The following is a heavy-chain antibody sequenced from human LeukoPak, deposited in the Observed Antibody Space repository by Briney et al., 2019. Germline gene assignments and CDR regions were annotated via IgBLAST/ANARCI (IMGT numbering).Heavy chain of an antibody. J-gene: IGHJ3*02. CDR1: GFTFSSYA. Sequence: GGSLRLSCAASGFTFSSYAMHWVRQAPGKGLEWVAVISYDGSNKYYADSVKGRFTISRDNSKNTLYLQMNSLRAEDTAVYYCARETYYDSSGYHDAFDIWGQGTMVTVSS. CDR2: ISYDGSNK. V-gene: IGHV3-30*04. CDR3: ARETYYDSSGYHDAFDI. D-gene: IGHD3-22*01.